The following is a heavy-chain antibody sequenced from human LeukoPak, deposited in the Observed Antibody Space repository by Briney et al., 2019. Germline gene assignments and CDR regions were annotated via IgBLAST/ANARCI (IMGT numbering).Heavy chain of an antibody. J-gene: IGHJ6*03. V-gene: IGHV1-18*01. CDR2: ISAYNDHT. Sequence: GSVKVSCKASGYTFTSYGVSWERQAPGQGRSWTGAISAYNDHTDYPHKFQGRVTMTTDTFTRPAYLELRSLTSDDTAVYYCARLAPHRVLWVDYNPYRDLWGKGTADSVPS. D-gene: IGHD3-10*01. CDR1: GYTFTSYG. CDR3: ARLAPHRVLWVDYNPYRDL.